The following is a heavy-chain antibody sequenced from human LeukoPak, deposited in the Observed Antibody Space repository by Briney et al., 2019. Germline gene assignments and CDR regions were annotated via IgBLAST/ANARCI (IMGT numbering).Heavy chain of an antibody. CDR1: GGTFSSYA. Sequence: SVKVSCRVSGGTFSSYAISWVRQAPGQGFEWMGRIIPILGIANYAQKFQGRVTITADKSTSTAYMELSSLRSEDTAVYYCARGVDGGYVCYYYGMDVWGQGTTVTVSS. J-gene: IGHJ6*02. D-gene: IGHD5-12*01. V-gene: IGHV1-69*04. CDR2: IIPILGIA. CDR3: ARGVDGGYVCYYYGMDV.